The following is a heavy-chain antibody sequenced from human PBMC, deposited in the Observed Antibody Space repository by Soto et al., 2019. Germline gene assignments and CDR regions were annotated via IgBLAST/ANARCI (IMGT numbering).Heavy chain of an antibody. CDR1: GGSNSSGGYS. Sequence: QLQLQESGSGLVKPSQTLSLTCAVSGGSNSSGGYSWSWIRQPPGKGLEWTGYIYHSGSTYYNPSLKSRVTISVDRSKNQFSLKLSSVTAADTAVYYCVAGGGLPRYYWGQGTLVTVSS. D-gene: IGHD5-12*01. CDR2: IYHSGST. CDR3: VAGGGLPRYY. V-gene: IGHV4-30-2*01. J-gene: IGHJ4*02.